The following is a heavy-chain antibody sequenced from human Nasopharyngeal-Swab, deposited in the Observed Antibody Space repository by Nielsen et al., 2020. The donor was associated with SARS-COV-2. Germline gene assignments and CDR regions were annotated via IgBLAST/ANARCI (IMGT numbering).Heavy chain of an antibody. Sequence: GGSLRLSCAASGFSLSRHGMNWVRQAPGKGLEWVSSVGGSDDSTFYADSVKGRFTISRDRSKNTLYLQMNSLTVEDTAVYYCAKVPRPGFDSGPDYWGQGALVTVSS. CDR1: GFSLSRHG. J-gene: IGHJ4*02. D-gene: IGHD6-19*01. V-gene: IGHV3-23*01. CDR3: AKVPRPGFDSGPDY. CDR2: VGGSDDST.